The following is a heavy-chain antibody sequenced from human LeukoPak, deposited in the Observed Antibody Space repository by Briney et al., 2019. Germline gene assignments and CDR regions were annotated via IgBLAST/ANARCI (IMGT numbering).Heavy chain of an antibody. D-gene: IGHD6-13*01. CDR3: ARDLPLIAAAQDNWFDP. CDR2: INPNSGGT. CDR1: GYTFTGYY. V-gene: IGHV1-2*02. Sequence: GASVKVSCKASGYTFTGYYMHWVRQAPGQGLEWMGWINPNSGGTNYAQKFQGRVTMTRDTSISTAYMELSRLRSDDTAVYYCARDLPLIAAAQDNWFDPWGQGTLVTVSS. J-gene: IGHJ5*02.